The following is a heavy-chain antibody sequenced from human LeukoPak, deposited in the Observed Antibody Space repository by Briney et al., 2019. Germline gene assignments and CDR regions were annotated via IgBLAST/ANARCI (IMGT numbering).Heavy chain of an antibody. Sequence: GGSLRLSCAASGFTFRDYYMSWIRQVPGKGLEGVSYIGLSDTSIYYADSLKGRFAISRDNAKDSLYLHLHSLRAEDTAVYYCARLKLGYWYFDLWGRGTLVTVSS. CDR3: ARLKLGYWYFDL. CDR2: IGLSDTSI. CDR1: GFTFRDYY. J-gene: IGHJ2*01. V-gene: IGHV3-11*01. D-gene: IGHD7-27*01.